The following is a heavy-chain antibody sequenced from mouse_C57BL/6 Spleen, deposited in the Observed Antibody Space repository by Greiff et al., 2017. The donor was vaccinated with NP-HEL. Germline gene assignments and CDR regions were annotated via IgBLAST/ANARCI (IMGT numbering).Heavy chain of an antibody. Sequence: QVHVKQPGAELVRPGSSVKLSCKASGYTFTSYWMDWVKQRPGQGLEWIGNIYPSDSETHYNQKFKDKATLTVDKSSSTAYMQLSSLTSEDSAVYYCLLLLPGVWGTGTTVTVSS. D-gene: IGHD1-1*01. CDR1: GYTFTSYW. CDR2: IYPSDSET. CDR3: LLLLPGV. J-gene: IGHJ1*03. V-gene: IGHV1-61*01.